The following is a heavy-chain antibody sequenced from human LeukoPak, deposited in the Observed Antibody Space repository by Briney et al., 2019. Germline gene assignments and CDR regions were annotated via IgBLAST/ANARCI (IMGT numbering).Heavy chain of an antibody. Sequence: GGSLRLSCAASGFTFSSYGMHWVRQATGKGLEWVSAIDTAGDTYYPGSVKGRFTISRENAKNSLYLQMNSLRAGDTAVYYCARAIPSLLWFGELDAFDIWGQGTMVTVSS. V-gene: IGHV3-13*01. CDR1: GFTFSSYG. CDR2: IDTAGDT. D-gene: IGHD3-10*01. J-gene: IGHJ3*02. CDR3: ARAIPSLLWFGELDAFDI.